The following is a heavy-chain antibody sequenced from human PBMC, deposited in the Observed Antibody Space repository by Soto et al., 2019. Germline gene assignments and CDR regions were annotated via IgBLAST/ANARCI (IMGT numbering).Heavy chain of an antibody. J-gene: IGHJ4*02. Sequence: QVQLVQSGAEVKKPGASVKVSCKASGYTFTSYGISWVRQAPGQGLEWMGWISAYNGIKKYPQKVQGRVTMTTDTSLSTAYMELRSLRSDDTAVYYCAREPIYFDYWGQGTLVSVSS. CDR2: ISAYNGIK. CDR3: AREPIYFDY. CDR1: GYTFTSYG. V-gene: IGHV1-18*01.